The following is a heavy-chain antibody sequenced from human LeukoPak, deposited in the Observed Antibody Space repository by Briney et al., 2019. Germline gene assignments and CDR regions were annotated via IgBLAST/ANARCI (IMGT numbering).Heavy chain of an antibody. CDR3: ARGATWVYYMDV. Sequence: PSETLSLTCTVSGYSISSGYYWGWIRQPPGKGLEWIGSIYHSGSTYYNPSLKSRVTISVDTSKNQFSLKLSSVTAADTAVYYCARGATWVYYMDVWGKGTTVTMSS. CDR2: IYHSGST. J-gene: IGHJ6*03. CDR1: GYSISSGYY. V-gene: IGHV4-38-2*02. D-gene: IGHD1-26*01.